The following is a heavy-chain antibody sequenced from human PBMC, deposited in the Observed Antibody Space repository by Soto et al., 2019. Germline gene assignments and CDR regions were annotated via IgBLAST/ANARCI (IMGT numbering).Heavy chain of an antibody. V-gene: IGHV1-24*01. J-gene: IGHJ5*02. CDR1: GYTLNEVA. D-gene: IGHD4-17*01. CDR2: FDPDEAET. CDR3: TTYHGDYNFDH. Sequence: QVQLVQSGAEVKKPGASVKVSCKVSGYTLNEVAMHWVRQAPGKGLEWLGGFDPDEAETIYAQHFQGRVTMTEDTCTDTVYMELSSLTSEDTALYFCTTYHGDYNFDHWGQGTLVTVSS.